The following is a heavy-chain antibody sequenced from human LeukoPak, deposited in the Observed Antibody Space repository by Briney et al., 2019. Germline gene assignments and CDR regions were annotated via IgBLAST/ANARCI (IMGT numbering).Heavy chain of an antibody. D-gene: IGHD5-18*01. Sequence: AGGSLRLSCAASGFTFSDYYMSWIRQAPGKGLEWVSYISSSGSTIYYADSVKGRFTISRDNAKNSLYLQMNSLRAEDTAVYYCATTEVQLWFFDYWGQGTLVTVSS. V-gene: IGHV3-11*01. J-gene: IGHJ4*02. CDR2: ISSSGSTI. CDR1: GFTFSDYY. CDR3: ATTEVQLWFFDY.